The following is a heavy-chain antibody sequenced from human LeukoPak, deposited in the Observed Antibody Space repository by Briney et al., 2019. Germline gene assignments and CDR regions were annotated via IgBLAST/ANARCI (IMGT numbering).Heavy chain of an antibody. CDR2: VYPSGRT. V-gene: IGHV4-4*07. CDR1: GGSISTYY. J-gene: IGHJ5*02. D-gene: IGHD6-13*01. CDR3: ASGGRISAANWFDH. Sequence: PSETLSLTCTVSGGSISTYYWSWIRQPAGKGLEWIGRVYPSGRTSYNPSLENRVTMSVDTSKKQFSLKLRSVTAADTAVYYCASGGRISAANWFDHWGQGTLVTVSS.